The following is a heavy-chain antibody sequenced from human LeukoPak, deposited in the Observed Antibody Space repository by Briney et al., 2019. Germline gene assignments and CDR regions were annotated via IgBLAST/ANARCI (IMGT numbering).Heavy chain of an antibody. CDR3: AREHYDILTGYSNFDY. Sequence: GASVKVSCKASGYTFTGYYMHWVRQAPGQGLEWMGWINPNSGGTNYAQKFQGRVTMTRDTSISTAYMELSRLRSDDTAVYYCAREHYDILTGYSNFDYWGQGTLVTVSS. CDR2: INPNSGGT. J-gene: IGHJ4*02. V-gene: IGHV1-2*02. CDR1: GYTFTGYY. D-gene: IGHD3-9*01.